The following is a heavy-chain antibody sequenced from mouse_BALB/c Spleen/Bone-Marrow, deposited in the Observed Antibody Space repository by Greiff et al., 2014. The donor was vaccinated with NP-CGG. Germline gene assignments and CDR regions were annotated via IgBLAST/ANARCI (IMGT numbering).Heavy chain of an antibody. Sequence: VQLQQSGPELVKPGASMKISCKASGYSFTGYTMNWVKQSHGKNLEWIGLINPYNGGISYNQKFMGKATLTVDKSSSTAYMEPLSLTSEDSAVYYCARWDYYGYAMDYWGQGTSVTVSS. CDR3: ARWDYYGYAMDY. V-gene: IGHV1-18*01. J-gene: IGHJ4*01. D-gene: IGHD1-1*01. CDR1: GYSFTGYT. CDR2: INPYNGGI.